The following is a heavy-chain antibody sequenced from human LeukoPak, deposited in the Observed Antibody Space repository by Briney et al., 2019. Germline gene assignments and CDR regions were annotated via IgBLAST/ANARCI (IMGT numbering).Heavy chain of an antibody. V-gene: IGHV3-21*01. CDR1: GFTFSSYS. CDR2: ISSSSSYI. D-gene: IGHD3-22*01. CDR3: AESGYDSSGYYPG. J-gene: IGHJ4*02. Sequence: GGSLRLSCAASGFTFSSYSMKWVRQAPGKGLEWVSSISSSSSYIYYADSVKGRFTISRDNAKNSLYLQMNSLRAEDTAVYYCAESGYDSSGYYPGWGQGTLVTVSS.